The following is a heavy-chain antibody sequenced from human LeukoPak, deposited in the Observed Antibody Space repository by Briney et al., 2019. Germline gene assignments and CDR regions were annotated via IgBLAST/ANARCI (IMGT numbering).Heavy chain of an antibody. CDR3: ARDFLGYCSGGSCQRSYFFDY. CDR2: ISYDGSNK. V-gene: IGHV3-30-3*01. CDR1: GFXFSNYA. Sequence: GGSLRLSCAASGFXFSNYAIHWVRQAPGKGLEWVVVISYDGSNKYYADSVKGRFTISRDNSKNTLYLQMNSLRAEDTAVYYCARDFLGYCSGGSCQRSYFFDYWGQGTLVTVSS. D-gene: IGHD2-15*01. J-gene: IGHJ4*02.